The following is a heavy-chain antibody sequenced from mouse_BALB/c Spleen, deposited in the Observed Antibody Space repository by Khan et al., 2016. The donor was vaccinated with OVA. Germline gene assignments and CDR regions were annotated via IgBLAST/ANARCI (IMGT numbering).Heavy chain of an antibody. V-gene: IGHV9-3-1*01. D-gene: IGHD2-14*01. CDR2: INTYTGEP. J-gene: IGHJ4*01. CDR3: ARVGYNGTMDF. Sequence: QIQLVQSGPELKKPGETVQISCKASGFTFTNYGMNWVRQAPGKGLKWMGWINTYTGEPTCTDDFKGRFAFSLETSASTAYLQINSLQNEDTATYFCARVGYNGTMDFWGQGTSVTVSS. CDR1: GFTFTNYG.